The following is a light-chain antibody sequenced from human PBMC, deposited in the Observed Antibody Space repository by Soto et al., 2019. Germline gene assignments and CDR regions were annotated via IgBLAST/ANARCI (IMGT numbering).Light chain of an antibody. CDR1: QSISSW. CDR3: QQYNRYSWT. V-gene: IGKV1-5*03. Sequence: DIPMTQSPSTLSSSVGDRVTITCRASQSISSWLAWYQQKPGKAHKLLISKASSLESGVPSRFSGSGSGTEFPLTSSNLQPYDFATYFCQQYNRYSWTVGQGTKVEIQ. CDR2: KAS. J-gene: IGKJ1*01.